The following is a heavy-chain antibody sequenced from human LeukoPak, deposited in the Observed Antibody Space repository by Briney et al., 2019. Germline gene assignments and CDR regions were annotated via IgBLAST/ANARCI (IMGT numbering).Heavy chain of an antibody. D-gene: IGHD6-25*01. J-gene: IGHJ3*02. CDR2: IKQDGSEK. Sequence: SGGSLRLSCTASGFTFSSYWMSWVRQAPGKGLEWVANIKQDGSEKYYVDSVKGRFTISRDNAKNSLYLQMNSLRAEDTAVYYCARGNPRYSSAIWGQGTMVTVSS. CDR3: ARGNPRYSSAI. CDR1: GFTFSSYW. V-gene: IGHV3-7*01.